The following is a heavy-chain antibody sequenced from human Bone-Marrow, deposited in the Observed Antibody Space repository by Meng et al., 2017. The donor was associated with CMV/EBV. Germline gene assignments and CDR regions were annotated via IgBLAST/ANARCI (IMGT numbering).Heavy chain of an antibody. Sequence: SETLSLTCTVSGYSISSGYYWGWIRQPPGKGLEWIGSMYYSGSTHYNPSLKSRVTISVDTSKNQFSLKLSSVTAADTAVYYCARQWLGVPDYWGQGTLVTVSS. CDR1: GYSISSGYY. D-gene: IGHD5-12*01. CDR3: ARQWLGVPDY. CDR2: MYYSGST. V-gene: IGHV4-38-2*02. J-gene: IGHJ4*02.